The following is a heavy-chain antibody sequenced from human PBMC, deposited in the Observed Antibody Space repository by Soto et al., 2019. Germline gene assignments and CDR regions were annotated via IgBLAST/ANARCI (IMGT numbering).Heavy chain of an antibody. D-gene: IGHD2-2*01. CDR3: ARDPPLPAAMAD. CDR1: GGSISSSNW. CDR2: IYHSGST. V-gene: IGHV4-4*02. Sequence: PSETLSLTCAVSGGSISSSNWWSWVRQPPGKGLEWIGEIYHSGSTNYNPSLKSRVTISVDKSKNQFSLQLSSVTAADTALYYCARDPPLPAAMADWGQGTLVTVSS. J-gene: IGHJ4*02.